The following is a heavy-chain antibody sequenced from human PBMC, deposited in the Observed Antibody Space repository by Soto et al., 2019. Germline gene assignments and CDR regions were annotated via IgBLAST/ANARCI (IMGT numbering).Heavy chain of an antibody. CDR3: AKRELVLDY. CDR2: ISGSGGSR. CDR1: GFTFNSYA. D-gene: IGHD6-13*01. Sequence: EVQLLESGGGLVQPGGSLRLSCAASGFTFNSYAMSWVRQAPGKGLEWVSGISGSGGSRNYADSVKGRFTISRDNSKNTLYLQMNSLRAEDTAVYYCAKRELVLDYWGQGTLVTVSS. J-gene: IGHJ4*02. V-gene: IGHV3-23*01.